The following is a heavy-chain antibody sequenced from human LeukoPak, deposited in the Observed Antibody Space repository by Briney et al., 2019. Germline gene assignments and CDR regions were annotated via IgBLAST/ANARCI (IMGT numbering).Heavy chain of an antibody. Sequence: PSETLSLTSTVPGGSISSYYWSWIRPPPGKGLEWIGYTYTSGSTNYNPSLKSRVTISVDTFKNQFSLKQSSVTAADKAVYYCARHYYDSSGYYHEYFQHWGQGTLVTVSS. CDR3: ARHYYDSSGYYHEYFQH. D-gene: IGHD3-22*01. CDR1: GGSISSYY. V-gene: IGHV4-4*09. CDR2: TYTSGST. J-gene: IGHJ1*01.